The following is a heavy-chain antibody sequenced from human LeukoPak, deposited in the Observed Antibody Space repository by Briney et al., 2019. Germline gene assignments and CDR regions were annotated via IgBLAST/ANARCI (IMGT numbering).Heavy chain of an antibody. D-gene: IGHD5-24*01. CDR2: ISAYNGNT. V-gene: IGHV1-18*01. Sequence: ASVKVSCKASGYTFTSYGISWVRQAPGQGLEWMGRISAYNGNTNYAQNLQGRVTMTTDTSTSTAYMELRSLRSDDTAVYYCARVRRVGFNWFDPWGQGTLVTVSS. CDR3: ARVRRVGFNWFDP. CDR1: GYTFTSYG. J-gene: IGHJ5*02.